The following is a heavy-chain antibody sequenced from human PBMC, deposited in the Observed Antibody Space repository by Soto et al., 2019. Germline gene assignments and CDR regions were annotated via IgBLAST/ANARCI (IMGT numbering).Heavy chain of an antibody. D-gene: IGHD5-12*01. CDR2: IYYSGST. CDR1: GGSISSYY. Sequence: SETLSLTCTVSGGSISSYYWSWIRQPPGKGLEWIGYIYYSGSTNYNPSLKSRVTISVDTSKNQFSLKLSSVTAADTAVYYCAREGYSGYDSYYMAVWGKGTTVTVSS. CDR3: AREGYSGYDSYYMAV. J-gene: IGHJ6*03. V-gene: IGHV4-59*01.